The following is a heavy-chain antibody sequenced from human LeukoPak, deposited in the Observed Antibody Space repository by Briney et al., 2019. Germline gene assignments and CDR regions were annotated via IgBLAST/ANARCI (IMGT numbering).Heavy chain of an antibody. CDR2: MFYSGST. J-gene: IGHJ4*02. V-gene: IGHV4-39*01. D-gene: IGHD3-22*01. CDR1: GDSITGSSYY. Sequence: SETLSLTCTVSGDSITGSSYYWGWIRQPPGKGLEWIGSMFYSGSTYSNPSLKSRVTISVDTSKNQFSLKLSSVTAADTAVYYCARQYYDNTGYYYFDHSGQGTLVTVSS. CDR3: ARQYYDNTGYYYFDH.